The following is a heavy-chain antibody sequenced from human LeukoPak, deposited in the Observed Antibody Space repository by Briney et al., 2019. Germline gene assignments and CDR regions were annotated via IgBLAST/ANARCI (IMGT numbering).Heavy chain of an antibody. Sequence: AASVKVSCKVSGYTLTELSMHWVRQAPGKGLEWMGGFDPEDGETIYAQKFQGRVTMTEDTSTDTAYMELSSPRSEDTAVYYCATLRSYGDYVRPFRFDYWGQGTLVTVSS. CDR1: GYTLTELS. J-gene: IGHJ4*02. D-gene: IGHD4-17*01. CDR2: FDPEDGET. CDR3: ATLRSYGDYVRPFRFDY. V-gene: IGHV1-24*01.